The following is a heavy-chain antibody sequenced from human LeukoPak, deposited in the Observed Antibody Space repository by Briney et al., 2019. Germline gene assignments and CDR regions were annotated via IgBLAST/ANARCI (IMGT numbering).Heavy chain of an antibody. CDR2: ISGSGGST. D-gene: IGHD1-26*01. CDR1: GFTFSSYA. J-gene: IGHJ4*02. Sequence: GGSLRLSCAASGFTFSSYAMSWVRQAPGKGLEWVSAISGSGGSTYYADSVKGRFTISRDYSKNTLYLQMNSLRAEDTAVYYCAKGGHSGSYYPPVDFDYWGQGTLVTVSS. V-gene: IGHV3-23*01. CDR3: AKGGHSGSYYPPVDFDY.